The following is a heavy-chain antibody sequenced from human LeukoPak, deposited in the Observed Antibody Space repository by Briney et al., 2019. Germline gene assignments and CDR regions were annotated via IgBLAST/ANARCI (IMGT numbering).Heavy chain of an antibody. D-gene: IGHD5-12*01. V-gene: IGHV3-30*03. CDR1: GFTFSSYG. CDR2: ISYDGSNK. J-gene: IGHJ6*02. Sequence: GGSLRLSCAASGFTFSSYGMHWVRQAPGKGLEWVAVISYDGSNKYYADSVKGRFTISRDNSKNTLYLQMNSLRAEDTAVYYCARSGDIVATIGRYYYYYGMDVWGQGTTVTVPS. CDR3: ARSGDIVATIGRYYYYYGMDV.